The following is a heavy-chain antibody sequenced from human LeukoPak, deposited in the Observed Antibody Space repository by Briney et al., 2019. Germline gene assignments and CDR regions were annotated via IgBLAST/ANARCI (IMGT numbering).Heavy chain of an antibody. CDR2: ISKDGRRI. V-gene: IGHV3-64D*09. CDR1: GFTFSTYA. D-gene: IGHD4-17*01. Sequence: GGSLRLSCSASGFTFSTYAMHWVRQAPGEGLECVSVISKDGRRIFYAGSVKGRSTISRDNSKNTLYLQVSSLRTEDTAVYYCVKDGADYGENGWFDPWGQGTLVTVSS. CDR3: VKDGADYGENGWFDP. J-gene: IGHJ5*02.